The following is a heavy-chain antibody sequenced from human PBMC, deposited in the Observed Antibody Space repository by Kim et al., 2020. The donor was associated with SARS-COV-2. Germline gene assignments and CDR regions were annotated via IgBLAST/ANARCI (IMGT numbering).Heavy chain of an antibody. D-gene: IGHD2-15*01. V-gene: IGHV3-15*01. J-gene: IGHJ5*02. CDR3: TTGRGAVPATGNWFDP. Sequence: PVKGRFTISRDDSKSTLYLEMDSLKTDDTAVYYCTTGRGAVPATGNWFDPWGQGTLVTVSS.